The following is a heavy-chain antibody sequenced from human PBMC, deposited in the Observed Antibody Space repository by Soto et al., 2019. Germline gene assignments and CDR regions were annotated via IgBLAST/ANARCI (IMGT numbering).Heavy chain of an antibody. J-gene: IGHJ6*02. CDR2: ISAYNGNT. V-gene: IGHV1-18*01. CDR3: ARADKNYYYYGMYV. Sequence: ASVKVSCKASGYTFTSYGISWVRQAPGQGLEWMGWISAYNGNTNYAQKLQGRVTMTTDTSTSTAYMEPRSLRSDDTAVYYCARADKNYYYYGMYVWGQGTTVTVSS. CDR1: GYTFTSYG.